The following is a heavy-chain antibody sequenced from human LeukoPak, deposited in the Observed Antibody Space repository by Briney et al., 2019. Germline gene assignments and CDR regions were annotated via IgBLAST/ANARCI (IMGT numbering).Heavy chain of an antibody. CDR2: ISGSGGST. V-gene: IGHV3-23*01. D-gene: IGHD3-10*01. CDR1: GFTFSSYA. CDR3: SKGRSSGSYYTLLDY. Sequence: GGSLRLSCAASGFTFSSYAMSWARQAPGKGLEWVSAISGSGGSTYYADSVKGRFTISRDNSKNTLYLQMNSLRAEDTAVYYCSKGRSSGSYYTLLDYWGQGTLVTVSS. J-gene: IGHJ4*02.